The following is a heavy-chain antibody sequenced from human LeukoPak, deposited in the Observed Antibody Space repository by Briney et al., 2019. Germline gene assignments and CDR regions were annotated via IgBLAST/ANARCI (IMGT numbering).Heavy chain of an antibody. Sequence: GGSLRLSCAASGFTFSSYAMHWVRQAPGKGLEYVSAISSNGGSTYYANSVKGRFTISRDNSKNTLYLQMGSLRAEDMAVYYCASGGSSWFFDYWGQGTLVTVSS. D-gene: IGHD6-13*01. V-gene: IGHV3-64*01. CDR1: GFTFSSYA. CDR2: ISSNGGST. J-gene: IGHJ4*02. CDR3: ASGGSSWFFDY.